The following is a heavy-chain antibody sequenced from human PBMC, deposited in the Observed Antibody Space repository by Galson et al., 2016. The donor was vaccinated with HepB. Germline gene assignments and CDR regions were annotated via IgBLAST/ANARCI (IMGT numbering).Heavy chain of an antibody. Sequence: TLSLTCSVSGGSISSGGFYWTWVRQHPEKGLEWIGYVHFTGSTDYNPSLKSRVTISIDTSKNQFSLKLNSVTAADTAVYYCVRDSFDVLTGYGNLDYWGQGTLVTVSS. CDR3: VRDSFDVLTGYGNLDY. CDR1: GGSISSGGFY. CDR2: VHFTGST. D-gene: IGHD3-9*01. J-gene: IGHJ4*02. V-gene: IGHV4-31*03.